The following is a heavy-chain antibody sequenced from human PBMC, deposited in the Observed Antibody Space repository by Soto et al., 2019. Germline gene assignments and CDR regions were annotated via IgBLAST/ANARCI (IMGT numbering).Heavy chain of an antibody. J-gene: IGHJ4*02. Sequence: GGSLRLSCAASGFTFDDYAMHWVRQAPGKGLEWVSGISWNSGSIGYADSVKGRFTISRDNAKNSLYLQMNSLRAEDTALYYCAKAEGYSSGWYRYWGQGTLVTVSS. D-gene: IGHD6-19*01. V-gene: IGHV3-9*01. CDR3: AKAEGYSSGWYRY. CDR1: GFTFDDYA. CDR2: ISWNSGSI.